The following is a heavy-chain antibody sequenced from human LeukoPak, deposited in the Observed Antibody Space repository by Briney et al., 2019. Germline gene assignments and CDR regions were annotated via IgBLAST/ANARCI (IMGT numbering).Heavy chain of an antibody. CDR1: GFTFSSYA. D-gene: IGHD6-13*01. CDR3: ATTQYSSSWYTFDI. J-gene: IGHJ3*02. Sequence: GGSLRLSCAASGFTFSSYAMSWVRQAPGKGLEWVSVIYSGGSTYYADSVKGRFTISRDNSKNTLYLQMNSLRAEDTAVYYCATTQYSSSWYTFDIWGQGTMVTVSS. CDR2: IYSGGST. V-gene: IGHV3-53*01.